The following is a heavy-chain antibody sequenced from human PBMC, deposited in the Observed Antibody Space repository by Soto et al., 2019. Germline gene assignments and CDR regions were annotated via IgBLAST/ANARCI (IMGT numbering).Heavy chain of an antibody. Sequence: ASVKVSCKASGYTFTSYGISWVRQAPGQGLEWMGWISAYNGNTNYAQKHQGRVTMTTDTSTSTAYMELRSLRSDDTAVYYCERYGVGECPPDSYDYYYGMDVWGQGTTVTVSS. CDR1: GYTFTSYG. J-gene: IGHJ6*02. V-gene: IGHV1-18*01. D-gene: IGHD3-10*01. CDR3: ERYGVGECPPDSYDYYYGMDV. CDR2: ISAYNGNT.